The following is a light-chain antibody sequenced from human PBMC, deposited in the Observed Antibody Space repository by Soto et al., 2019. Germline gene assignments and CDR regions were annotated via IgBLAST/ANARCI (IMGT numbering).Light chain of an antibody. CDR1: QSISSW. J-gene: IGKJ2*01. CDR3: QQYNSYYT. V-gene: IGKV1-5*03. CDR2: KAS. Sequence: DIQMTQSPSTLSASVGDRVTITCRASQSISSWLAWYQQKPGKAPKLLIYKASSLESGVPSRFSGSGSGTEFTLTISSLQPDDFATYDCQQYNSYYTVGQGTKLEIK.